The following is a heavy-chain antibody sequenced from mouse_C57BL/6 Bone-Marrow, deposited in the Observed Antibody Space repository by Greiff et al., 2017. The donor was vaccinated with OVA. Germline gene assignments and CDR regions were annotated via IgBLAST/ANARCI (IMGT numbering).Heavy chain of an antibody. V-gene: IGHV1-55*01. J-gene: IGHJ3*01. Sequence: VQLQQPGAELVKPGASVKMSCKASGYTFTSYWITWVKQRPGQGLEWIGDIYPGSGSTNYNEKFKSKATLTVDTSSSTAYMQLSSLTSVDSAVYYCARGDDYDGAAWFAYWGQGTLVTVSA. CDR2: IYPGSGST. CDR3: ARGDDYDGAAWFAY. CDR1: GYTFTSYW. D-gene: IGHD2-4*01.